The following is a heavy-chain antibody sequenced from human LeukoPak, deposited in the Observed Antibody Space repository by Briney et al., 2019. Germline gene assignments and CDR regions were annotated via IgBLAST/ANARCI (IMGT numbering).Heavy chain of an antibody. CDR3: ARGRPAAGTRGIDR. J-gene: IGHJ5*02. Sequence: SETLSLTCAVYGGSFSGYYWSWIRQPPGKGLEWIGGINHSGSTNYNPSLKSRVTISVDTSKNQFSLKLSSVTAADTAVYYCARGRPAAGTRGIDRWGQGTLVTVSS. CDR2: INHSGST. V-gene: IGHV4-34*01. CDR1: GGSFSGYY. D-gene: IGHD6-13*01.